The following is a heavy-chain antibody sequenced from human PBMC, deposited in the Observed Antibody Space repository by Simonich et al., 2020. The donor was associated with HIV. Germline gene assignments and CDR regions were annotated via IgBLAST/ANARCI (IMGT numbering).Heavy chain of an antibody. Sequence: EVQLLESGGGLVQPGGSLRLSCAASGFPFSSFAMSWGRQAPGKGLDWVSAISGSGGSTYYADSVKGRFTISRDNSKNTLYLQMNSLRAEDTAVYYCAKDRYYNFWSGYYDYWGQGTLVTVSS. CDR3: AKDRYYNFWSGYYDY. V-gene: IGHV3-23*01. CDR1: GFPFSSFA. CDR2: ISGSGGST. J-gene: IGHJ4*02. D-gene: IGHD3-3*01.